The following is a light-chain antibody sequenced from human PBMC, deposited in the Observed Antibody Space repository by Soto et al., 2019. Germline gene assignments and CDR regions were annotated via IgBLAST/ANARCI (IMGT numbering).Light chain of an antibody. CDR3: QQRSNWPPT. CDR2: DAS. CDR1: QSVSSY. Sequence: IVLTQSAATLSLSPGERATLSCGASQSVSSYLAWYQQKPGQAPRLLIYDASNRATGIPARFSGSGSGTDFTLTISSLEPEDFAVYYCQQRSNWPPTFGQGTRLEIK. J-gene: IGKJ5*01. V-gene: IGKV3-11*01.